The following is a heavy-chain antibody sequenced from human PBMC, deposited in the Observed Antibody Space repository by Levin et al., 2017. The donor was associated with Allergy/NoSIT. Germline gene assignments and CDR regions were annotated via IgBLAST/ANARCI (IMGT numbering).Heavy chain of an antibody. Sequence: GGSLRLSCAASGFTFSSYGMHWVRQAPGKGLEWVAVISYDGSNKYYADSVKGRFTIPRDNSKNTLYLQMNSLRAEDTAVYYCAKDWGSYFDYWGQGTLVTVSS. CDR3: AKDWGSYFDY. J-gene: IGHJ4*02. D-gene: IGHD3-16*01. CDR1: GFTFSSYG. V-gene: IGHV3-30*18. CDR2: ISYDGSNK.